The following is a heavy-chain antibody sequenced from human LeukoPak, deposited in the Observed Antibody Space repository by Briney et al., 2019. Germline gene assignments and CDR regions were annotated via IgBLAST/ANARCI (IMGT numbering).Heavy chain of an antibody. CDR3: ARDRIVDFWSGFDY. D-gene: IGHD3-3*01. CDR1: GASISSGSYY. Sequence: SQTLSLTCTVSGASISSGSYYWSWIRHPAGKGLEWIGLIYTSGRTTYNPSLKSRVTISVDTSKNQFSLKLSSVTAADTAVYYCARDRIVDFWSGFDYWGQGTLVTVSS. J-gene: IGHJ4*02. V-gene: IGHV4-61*02. CDR2: IYTSGRT.